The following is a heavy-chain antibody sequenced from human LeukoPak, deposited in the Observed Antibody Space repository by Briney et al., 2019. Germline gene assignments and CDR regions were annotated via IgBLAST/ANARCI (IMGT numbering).Heavy chain of an antibody. CDR3: AREGFDIVVVPDIFSGIDY. CDR2: IYYSGST. Sequence: SETLSLTCTVSGGSISSSSYYWGWIRQPPGKGLEWIGSIYYSGSTYYNPSLKSRVTISVDTSKNQFSLKLSSVTAADTAVYYCAREGFDIVVVPDIFSGIDYWGQGTLVTVSS. V-gene: IGHV4-39*07. CDR1: GGSISSSSYY. D-gene: IGHD2-2*01. J-gene: IGHJ4*02.